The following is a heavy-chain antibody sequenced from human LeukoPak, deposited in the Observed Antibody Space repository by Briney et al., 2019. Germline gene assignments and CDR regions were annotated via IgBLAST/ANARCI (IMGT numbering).Heavy chain of an antibody. CDR3: ARWYSSSLRRMSGKLDY. Sequence: SETLSLTCTVSGYSISSGYSWDWIRQPPGKGLEWIGEINHSGSTNYNPSLKSRVTISVDTSKNQFSLKLSSVTAADTAVYYCARWYSSSLRRMSGKLDYWGQGTLVTVSS. J-gene: IGHJ4*02. D-gene: IGHD6-13*01. V-gene: IGHV4-38-2*02. CDR1: GYSISSGYS. CDR2: INHSGST.